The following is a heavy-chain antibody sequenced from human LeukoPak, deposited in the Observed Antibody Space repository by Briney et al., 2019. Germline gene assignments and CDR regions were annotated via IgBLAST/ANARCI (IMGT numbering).Heavy chain of an antibody. D-gene: IGHD2-2*01. CDR1: GFTFSSYW. Sequence: GGSLRLSCAASGFTFSSYWMSWVRQAPGKGLEWVANIKQDGSEKYYVDSVKGRFTISRDNAKNSLYLQMNSLRAEDTAVYYCARPRGCGSARCNNFDYWGQGTLVTVSS. CDR3: ARPRGCGSARCNNFDY. J-gene: IGHJ4*02. V-gene: IGHV3-7*01. CDR2: IKQDGSEK.